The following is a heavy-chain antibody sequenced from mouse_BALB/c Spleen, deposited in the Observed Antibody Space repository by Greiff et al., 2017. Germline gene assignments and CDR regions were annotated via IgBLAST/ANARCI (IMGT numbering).Heavy chain of an antibody. CDR1: GFTFNTYA. V-gene: IGHV10-1*02. Sequence: EVKLVESGGGLVQPKGSLKLSCAASGFTFNTYAMNWVRQAPGKGLEWVARIRSKSNNYATYYADSVKDRFTISRDDSQSMLYLQMNNLKTEDTAMDYCVRQGAARATEGAMDYWGQGTSVTVSA. J-gene: IGHJ4*01. CDR3: VRQGAARATEGAMDY. D-gene: IGHD3-1*01. CDR2: IRSKSNNYAT.